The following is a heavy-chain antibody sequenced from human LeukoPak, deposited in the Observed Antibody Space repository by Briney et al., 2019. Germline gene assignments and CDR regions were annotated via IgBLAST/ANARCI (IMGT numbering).Heavy chain of an antibody. Sequence: PSETLSLTCTVSGGSITNYYWTWIRQAPGKGLEWIGYVHYSGSTNYNPSLKSRVTISVDTSENQFSLKLSSVTAADTAVYYCARYGSGSPYYFDCWGQGSLVAVSS. CDR2: VHYSGST. CDR1: GGSITNYY. D-gene: IGHD3-10*01. V-gene: IGHV4-59*12. CDR3: ARYGSGSPYYFDC. J-gene: IGHJ4*02.